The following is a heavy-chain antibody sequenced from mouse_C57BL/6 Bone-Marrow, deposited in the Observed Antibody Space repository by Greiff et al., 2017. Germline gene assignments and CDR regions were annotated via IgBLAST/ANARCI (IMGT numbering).Heavy chain of an antibody. D-gene: IGHD1-1*01. CDR2: LDPENGDT. Sequence: VQLQQSGAELVRPGASVKLSCTASGFNIKDDYMPWVKQRPEQGLEWIGWLDPENGDTEYASKFQGKATIPADTSSNTAYLQLSSLTSEDTAVYYCTTPITTVVAPWYFDVWGTGTTVTVSS. CDR1: GFNIKDDY. CDR3: TTPITTVVAPWYFDV. V-gene: IGHV14-4*01. J-gene: IGHJ1*03.